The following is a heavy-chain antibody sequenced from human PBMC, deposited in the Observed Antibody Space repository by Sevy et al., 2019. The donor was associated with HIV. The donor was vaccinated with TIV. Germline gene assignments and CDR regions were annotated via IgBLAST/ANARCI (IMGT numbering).Heavy chain of an antibody. Sequence: GGSLRLSCAASGFTFDDYAMNWVRQAPGKGLEWDSGISGTGGSGDKTNYADSVKGRFTISRDDSKNSLYLQLNTLRAEDTAIYYCARKYDSSGYFDYWGQGTLVTVSS. CDR2: ISGTGGSGDKT. V-gene: IGHV3-23*01. D-gene: IGHD3-22*01. CDR3: ARKYDSSGYFDY. J-gene: IGHJ4*02. CDR1: GFTFDDYA.